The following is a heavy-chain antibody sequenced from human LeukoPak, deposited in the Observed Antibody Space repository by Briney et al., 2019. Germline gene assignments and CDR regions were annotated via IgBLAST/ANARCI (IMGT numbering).Heavy chain of an antibody. Sequence: SVNVSCKASRRTFRKYAIHWVRQARGKGREGMGGIIPTFGTAIYAQKFQGRLTNTAYESTSTAYRELSSLRAEDTAVYYGASLGMVYARRGYFDYWGEGTLVTVS. J-gene: IGHJ4*02. V-gene: IGHV1-69*13. CDR1: RRTFRKYA. CDR3: ASLGMVYARRGYFDY. CDR2: IIPTFGTA. D-gene: IGHD2-8*01.